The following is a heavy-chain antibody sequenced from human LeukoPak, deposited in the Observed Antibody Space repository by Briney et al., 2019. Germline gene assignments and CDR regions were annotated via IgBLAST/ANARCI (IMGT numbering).Heavy chain of an antibody. V-gene: IGHV1-24*01. CDR3: ATAVITVFGVVTDY. D-gene: IGHD3-3*01. CDR1: GYTLTELS. J-gene: IGHJ4*02. Sequence: ASVKVSCKVSGYTLTELSMHWVRQAPGKGLEWMRGFDPEDGETIYAQKFQGRVTMTEDTSTDTAYMELSSLRSEDTAVYYCATAVITVFGVVTDYWGQGTLVTVSS. CDR2: FDPEDGET.